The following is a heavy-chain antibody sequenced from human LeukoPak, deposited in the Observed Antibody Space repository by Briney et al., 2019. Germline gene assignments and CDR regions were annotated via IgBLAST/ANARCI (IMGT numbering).Heavy chain of an antibody. CDR3: VARGGGYGDY. CDR2: IKQDGSEK. D-gene: IGHD3-16*01. CDR1: GFTFSSYW. J-gene: IGHJ4*02. Sequence: GGSLRLSCAASGFTFSSYWMSWVRQAPGKGLEWVATIKQDGSEKYYVGSVKGRFTISRDNAKNSLYLQMNNLRTEDTAVYYCVARGGGYGDYWGQGTLVTVSS. V-gene: IGHV3-7*03.